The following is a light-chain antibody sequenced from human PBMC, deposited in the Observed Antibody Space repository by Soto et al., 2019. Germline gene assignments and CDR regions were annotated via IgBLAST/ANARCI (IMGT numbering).Light chain of an antibody. CDR2: EVS. V-gene: IGLV2-14*01. Sequence: QSALTQPASVSGSPGQSITISCTGTNNDVGAYTYVSWYQQHPGKAPRLIIYEVSERPSGVSNRFSGSKSGNTASLVISGLQAEDEADYYCQSYDSSLSAWVFGGGTKLTVL. CDR3: QSYDSSLSAWV. J-gene: IGLJ3*02. CDR1: NNDVGAYTY.